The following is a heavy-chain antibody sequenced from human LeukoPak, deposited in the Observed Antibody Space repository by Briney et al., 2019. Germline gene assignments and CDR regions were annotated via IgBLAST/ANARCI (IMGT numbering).Heavy chain of an antibody. J-gene: IGHJ4*02. Sequence: GGSLRLSCAASGFSYSNSGMSWVRQAPAKGLEWVAGISGGGANTHYADSVKGRFTISRDNSKNTLFLQMNSLRDEDTAIYYCSKWDGYGDYWGQGTLVTVSS. CDR2: ISGGGANT. V-gene: IGHV3-23*01. D-gene: IGHD5-12*01. CDR1: GFSYSNSG. CDR3: SKWDGYGDY.